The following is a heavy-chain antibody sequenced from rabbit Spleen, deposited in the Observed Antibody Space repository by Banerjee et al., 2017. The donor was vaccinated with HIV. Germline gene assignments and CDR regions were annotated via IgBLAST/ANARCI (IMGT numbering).Heavy chain of an antibody. Sequence: QSLEESGGDLVKPGASLTLTCTASGIDFSSTYYMCWVRQAPGKGLEWIACIVTSSDASYYASWAKGRFTISKTSSTTVTLQMTSLTAADTATYFCARDTGSSFSSYGMDLWGPGTLVTVS. CDR3: ARDTGSSFSSYGMDL. D-gene: IGHD8-1*01. CDR2: IVTSSDAS. J-gene: IGHJ6*01. V-gene: IGHV1S40*01. CDR1: GIDFSSTYY.